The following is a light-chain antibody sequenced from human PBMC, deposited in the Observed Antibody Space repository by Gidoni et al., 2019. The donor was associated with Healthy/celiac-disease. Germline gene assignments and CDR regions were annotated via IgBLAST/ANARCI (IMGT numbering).Light chain of an antibody. CDR3: QQYNSYALT. Sequence: DIQITQSPSTLSASVGDRVTITCRASQSISSWLAWYQQQPGKAPERLIYDGSSLESGGPSRFSGSGSGTEFTLTISSMQPDDFATYYCQQYNSYALTFGQGTKVEIK. V-gene: IGKV1-5*01. CDR2: DGS. J-gene: IGKJ1*01. CDR1: QSISSW.